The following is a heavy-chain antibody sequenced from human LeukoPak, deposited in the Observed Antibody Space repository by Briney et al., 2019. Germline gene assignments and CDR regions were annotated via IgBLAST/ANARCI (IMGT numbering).Heavy chain of an antibody. CDR1: GGTFSSYA. Sequence: SVKVSCKASGGTFSSYAISWVRQAPGQGLEWMGRIIPILGIANCAQKFQGRVTITADKSTSTAYMELSSLRSEDTAVYYCARGVIVGAPFSWFDPWGQGTLVTVSS. V-gene: IGHV1-69*04. J-gene: IGHJ5*02. D-gene: IGHD1-26*01. CDR2: IIPILGIA. CDR3: ARGVIVGAPFSWFDP.